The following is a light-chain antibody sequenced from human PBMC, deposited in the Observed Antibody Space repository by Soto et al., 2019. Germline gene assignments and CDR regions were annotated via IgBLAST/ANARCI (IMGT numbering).Light chain of an antibody. J-gene: IGKJ2*01. CDR1: QSVSSY. Sequence: EIVLTQSPATLSLSPGERATLSCRASQSVSSYLAWYQQKPGQPPRLLIYDASNRATGIPARFSGSGSGTDFTLTISSLEPEDFAVYYCQQRDNRPSYTFGQGTKLEIK. CDR3: QQRDNRPSYT. CDR2: DAS. V-gene: IGKV3-11*01.